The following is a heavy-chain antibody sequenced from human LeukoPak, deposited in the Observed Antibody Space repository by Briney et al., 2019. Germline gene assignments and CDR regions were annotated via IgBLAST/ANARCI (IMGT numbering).Heavy chain of an antibody. D-gene: IGHD5-24*01. CDR3: ARVGRRDGYGFDP. CDR2: IYTSGST. Sequence: SETLSLTCTVSGGSISSGSYYWSWIRQPAGKGLEWIGRIYTSGSTNYNPSLKSRVTISVDTSKNQFSLKLSSVTAADTAVYYCARVGRRDGYGFDPWGQGTLVTVSS. J-gene: IGHJ5*02. CDR1: GGSISSGSYY. V-gene: IGHV4-61*02.